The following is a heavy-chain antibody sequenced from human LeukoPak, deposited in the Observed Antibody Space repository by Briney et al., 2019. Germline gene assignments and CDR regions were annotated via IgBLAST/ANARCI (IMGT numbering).Heavy chain of an antibody. J-gene: IGHJ4*02. D-gene: IGHD4-23*01. V-gene: IGHV1-2*02. CDR2: INPNSGGT. CDR3: ARDPNGDYGGNVDY. Sequence: ASVKVSCKASGYTFTGYYMHWVRQAPGQGLEWMGWINPNSGGTNYAQKLQGRVTMTTDTSTSTAYMELRSLRSDDTAVYYCARDPNGDYGGNVDYWGQGTLVTVSS. CDR1: GYTFTGYY.